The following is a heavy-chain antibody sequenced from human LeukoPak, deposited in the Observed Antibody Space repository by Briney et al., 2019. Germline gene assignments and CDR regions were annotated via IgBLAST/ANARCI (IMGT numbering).Heavy chain of an antibody. J-gene: IGHJ4*02. V-gene: IGHV4-59*11. Sequence: PSETLSLTCTVSGGPISSHYWSWIRQPPGKGLEWIGYIYYSGSTNYNPSLKSRVTISVDTSKNQFSLKLSSVTAADTAVYYCVRGRWLQPDYWGQGTLVTVSS. CDR3: VRGRWLQPDY. CDR1: GGPISSHY. D-gene: IGHD5-24*01. CDR2: IYYSGST.